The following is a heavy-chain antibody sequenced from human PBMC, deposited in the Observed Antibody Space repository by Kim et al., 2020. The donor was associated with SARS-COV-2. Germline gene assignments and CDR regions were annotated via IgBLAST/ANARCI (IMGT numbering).Heavy chain of an antibody. CDR1: GFTFSSYG. D-gene: IGHD3-16*01. CDR2: ISYDGSNK. CDR3: AKDAIGGGGVVQNKIFDY. J-gene: IGHJ4*02. Sequence: GGSLRLSCAASGFTFSSYGMHWVRQAPGKGLEWVAVISYDGSNKYYADSVKGRFTISRDNSKNTLYLQMNSLRAEDTAVYYCAKDAIGGGGVVQNKIFDYWGQGTLVTVSS. V-gene: IGHV3-30*18.